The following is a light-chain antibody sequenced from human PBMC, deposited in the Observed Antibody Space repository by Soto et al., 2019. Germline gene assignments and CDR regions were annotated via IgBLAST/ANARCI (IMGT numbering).Light chain of an antibody. CDR2: RDN. CDR3: ASWDDSLSAWV. Sequence: QAVVTQPPSASGTPGQRVTISCSGSRSNIGSNSEYWYQQLPGTAPKPLMYRDNERPSGVPDRFSGSKSGTSASLASSGVRSEDEADYYCASWDDSLSAWVFGGGTKLTVL. V-gene: IGLV1-47*01. CDR1: RSNIGSNS. J-gene: IGLJ3*02.